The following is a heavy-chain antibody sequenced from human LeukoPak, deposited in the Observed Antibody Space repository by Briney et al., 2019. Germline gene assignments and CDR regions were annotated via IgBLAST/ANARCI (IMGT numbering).Heavy chain of an antibody. CDR1: GGSFSGYY. D-gene: IGHD6-6*01. J-gene: IGHJ5*02. V-gene: IGHV4-34*01. CDR3: ARGRMAARLFRWFDP. Sequence: SETLSLTCAVYGGSFSGYYWSWIRQPPGKGLEGSGEINHSGSTNYNPSLKSRVTISVDTSKNQISLKLSSVTAADTAVYYCARGRMAARLFRWFDPWGQGTLVTVSS. CDR2: INHSGST.